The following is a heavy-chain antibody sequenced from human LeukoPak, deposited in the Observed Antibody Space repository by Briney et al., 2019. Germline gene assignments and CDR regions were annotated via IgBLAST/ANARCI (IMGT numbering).Heavy chain of an antibody. CDR2: ISGSGGST. CDR1: GFTFSSYA. J-gene: IGHJ4*02. V-gene: IGHV3-23*01. D-gene: IGHD1-26*01. CDR3: AKGTDVGATTDFDY. Sequence: GALRLSCAASGFTFSSYAMSWVRQAPGKGLEWVSAISGSGGSTYYADSVKGRFTISRDNSKNTLYLQTNSLRAEDAAVYYCAKGTDVGATTDFDYWGQGTLVTVSS.